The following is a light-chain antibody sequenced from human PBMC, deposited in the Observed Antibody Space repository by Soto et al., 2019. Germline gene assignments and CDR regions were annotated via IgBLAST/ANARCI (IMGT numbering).Light chain of an antibody. Sequence: QSALTQPASVSGSPGQSITISCTGTSSDVGGYNFVSWYQQHPGKAPKLMIYDVTNRPSGVSNRFSGSKSGNTASLTISGLQAEDEAHYYCSSYTGTYTYVFGTGTKLTVL. V-gene: IGLV2-14*01. CDR2: DVT. J-gene: IGLJ1*01. CDR1: SSDVGGYNF. CDR3: SSYTGTYTYV.